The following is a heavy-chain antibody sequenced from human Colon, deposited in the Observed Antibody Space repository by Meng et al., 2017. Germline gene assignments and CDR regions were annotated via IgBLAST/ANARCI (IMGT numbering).Heavy chain of an antibody. J-gene: IGHJ4*02. V-gene: IGHV2-70*04. CDR2: IDWDDDK. Sequence: SGPTLVKPTQTLTLTCTFSGFSLSTTGMRVSWIRQPPGKALEWLARIDWDDDKFYSTSLKTRLTISKDTSKNQVVLTMTNMDPVDTATYYCARTINYDSSNYIPFDYWGQGTLVTVS. CDR3: ARTINYDSSNYIPFDY. D-gene: IGHD3-22*01. CDR1: GFSLSTTGMR.